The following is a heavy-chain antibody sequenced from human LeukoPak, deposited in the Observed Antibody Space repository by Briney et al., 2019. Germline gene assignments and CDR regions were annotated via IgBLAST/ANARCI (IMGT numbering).Heavy chain of an antibody. D-gene: IGHD6-13*01. V-gene: IGHV3-53*01. J-gene: IGHJ4*02. CDR1: GFTVSSNY. CDR2: IYSGGST. CDR3: ARLGSTYYYFDY. Sequence: GGSLRLSCAASGFTVSSNYMSWVRQAPGKGLEWVSVIYSGGSTYYADSVKGRFTISRDNSKNTLYLQMNSLRAEDTAVYYCARLGSTYYYFDYWGQGTLVTVSS.